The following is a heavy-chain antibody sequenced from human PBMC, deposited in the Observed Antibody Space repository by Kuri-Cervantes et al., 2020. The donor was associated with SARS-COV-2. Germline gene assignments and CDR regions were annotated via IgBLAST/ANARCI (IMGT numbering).Heavy chain of an antibody. V-gene: IGHV1-69*13. CDR3: ARDAGYYDSSGYRYYFDY. J-gene: IGHJ4*02. D-gene: IGHD3-22*01. Sequence: SVKVSCKASGGTFSSYAISWVRQAPGQGLEWMGGIIPIFGTANYAQKFQGRVTITADESTSTAYMELSSLRSDDTAVYYCARDAGYYDSSGYRYYFDYWGQGTLVTISS. CDR2: IIPIFGTA. CDR1: GGTFSSYA.